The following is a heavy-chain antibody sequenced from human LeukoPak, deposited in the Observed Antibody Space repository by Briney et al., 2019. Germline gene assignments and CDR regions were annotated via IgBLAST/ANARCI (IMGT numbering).Heavy chain of an antibody. Sequence: GGSLRLSCAASGFTFSDYYKSWIRQTPGKGLEWVSYISSSGSTIYYADSVKGRFTISRDNAKYSLYLQMNSLRAEDTAVYYCARVDYGVSHFDLWGRGTLVTVSS. CDR1: GFTFSDYY. V-gene: IGHV3-11*01. CDR2: ISSSGSTI. CDR3: ARVDYGVSHFDL. D-gene: IGHD4-17*01. J-gene: IGHJ2*01.